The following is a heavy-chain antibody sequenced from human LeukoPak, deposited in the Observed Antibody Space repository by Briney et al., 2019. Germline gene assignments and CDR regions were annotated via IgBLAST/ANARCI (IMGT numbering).Heavy chain of an antibody. J-gene: IGHJ4*02. CDR2: IASDGSST. Sequence: PGGSLRLSCAASGFTFSSYWMNWVRQAPGKGLVWVSRIASDGSSTTYADSVKGRFSISRDNAKNTLYLQMNSLRVEDTAVYYCARDTRTFDYWGQGTLVTVSS. V-gene: IGHV3-74*01. CDR1: GFTFSSYW. CDR3: ARDTRTFDY. D-gene: IGHD1-26*01.